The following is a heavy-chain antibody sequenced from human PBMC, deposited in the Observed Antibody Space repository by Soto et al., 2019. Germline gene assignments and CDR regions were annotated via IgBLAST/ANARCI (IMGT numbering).Heavy chain of an antibody. D-gene: IGHD3-3*01. V-gene: IGHV3-33*01. CDR2: IWYDGSNK. J-gene: IGHJ3*02. CDR1: GFTFSSYG. CDR3: ARTRITIFGVVIPDDAFDI. Sequence: GGSLRLSCCASGFTFSSYGMHWVRQAPGKGLEWVAVIWYDGSNKYYADSVKGRFTISRDNSKNTLYLQMNSLRAEDTAVYYCARTRITIFGVVIPDDAFDIWGQGTMVTVSS.